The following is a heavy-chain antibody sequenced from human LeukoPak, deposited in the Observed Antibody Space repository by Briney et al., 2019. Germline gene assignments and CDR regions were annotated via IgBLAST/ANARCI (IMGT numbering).Heavy chain of an antibody. D-gene: IGHD1-26*01. J-gene: IGHJ4*02. V-gene: IGHV3-48*03. Sequence: GGSLRLSCAASGFTFSSYEMNWVRQAPGKGLEWVSYISSSGSTIYYADSVKGRFTISRDNAKNSLYLQMNSLRAEDTAVYCCALHEHYLGVDYWGQGTLVTVSS. CDR2: ISSSGSTI. CDR1: GFTFSSYE. CDR3: ALHEHYLGVDY.